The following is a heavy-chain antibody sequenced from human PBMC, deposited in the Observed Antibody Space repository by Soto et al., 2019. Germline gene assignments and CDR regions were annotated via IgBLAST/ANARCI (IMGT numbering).Heavy chain of an antibody. D-gene: IGHD3-16*01. J-gene: IGHJ4*02. Sequence: EVQLVESEGGLVQPGGSLRLSCAASGFTFSSHWMHWVRQAPGKGLVWVSRINSDGSSTTYADSVKGRFTISRDNAKNTVYLQMNSLRVEDTAVYYCTRDGGVHLDYWGQGTQVTVSS. CDR3: TRDGGVHLDY. CDR2: INSDGSST. CDR1: GFTFSSHW. V-gene: IGHV3-74*01.